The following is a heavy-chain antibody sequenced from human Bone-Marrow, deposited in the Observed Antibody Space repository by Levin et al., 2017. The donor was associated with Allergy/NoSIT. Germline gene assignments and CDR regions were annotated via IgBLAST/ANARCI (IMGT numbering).Heavy chain of an antibody. D-gene: IGHD2-21*01. J-gene: IGHJ3*02. CDR3: ARGGRSNCDNESCYSRNAFNI. CDR1: GDSVSSHY. V-gene: IGHV4-4*07. CDR2: FYTSDDT. Sequence: RASETLSLICTVSGDSVSSHYWNWIRQPAGKGLEWVGRFYTSDDTNYNPSLKSRVTMSFDTSKNHFSLKLTSVTAADTAVYYCARGGRSNCDNESCYSRNAFNIWGRGTMVTVSS.